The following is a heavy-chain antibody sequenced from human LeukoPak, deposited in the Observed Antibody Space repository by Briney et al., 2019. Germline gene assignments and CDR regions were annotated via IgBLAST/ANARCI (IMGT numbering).Heavy chain of an antibody. CDR1: GGSFSGYY. D-gene: IGHD2-21*02. CDR2: INHSGST. J-gene: IGHJ3*02. CDR3: ASGYCGGACQLGGVDM. Sequence: SETLSLTCAVYGGSFSGYYRSWIRQPPGKGLEWIGEINHSGSTNYNPSLKSRVTISVDTSKNQLSLKLSSVTAADTAVYYCASGYCGGACQLGGVDMWGQGTMVTVSS. V-gene: IGHV4-34*01.